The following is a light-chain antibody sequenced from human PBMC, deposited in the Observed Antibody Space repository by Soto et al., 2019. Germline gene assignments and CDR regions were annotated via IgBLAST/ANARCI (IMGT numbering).Light chain of an antibody. CDR1: SSDVGAYKS. J-gene: IGLJ1*01. V-gene: IGLV2-14*01. Sequence: QSVLTQPASVSGSPGQSITISCTGTSSDVGAYKSVSWYQQHPGKAPKLMIYEVTNRPSGVSDRFSGSKSGNTASLTISGLQAEDEADYYCSSYTSSSTYVFGTGTKVTVL. CDR2: EVT. CDR3: SSYTSSSTYV.